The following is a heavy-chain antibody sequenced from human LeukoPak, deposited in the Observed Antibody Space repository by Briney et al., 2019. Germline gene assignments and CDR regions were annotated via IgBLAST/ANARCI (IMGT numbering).Heavy chain of an antibody. V-gene: IGHV3-48*01. D-gene: IGHD1-26*01. J-gene: IGHJ4*02. CDR3: AKDSSGSFY. CDR2: ISSSSSTI. Sequence: WGSLRLSCAASGFTLSSYRMNWVRQAPGKGLEWVSYISSSSSTIYYADSVKGRFTISRDNAKNSLYLQMNSLRAEDTAVYYCAKDSSGSFYWGQGTLVTVSS. CDR1: GFTLSSYR.